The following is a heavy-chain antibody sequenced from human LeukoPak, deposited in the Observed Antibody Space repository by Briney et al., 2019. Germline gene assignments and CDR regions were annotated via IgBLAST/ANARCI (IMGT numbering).Heavy chain of an antibody. Sequence: ASVKVSCKAYGYTFTSYAMHWVRQAPGQRLEWMGWINAGNGNTKYSQKFQGRVTITRDTSASTAYMELSSLRSEDTAVYYCARGVGYCSSTSCYGGEDYWGQGTLVTVSS. J-gene: IGHJ4*02. D-gene: IGHD2-2*01. CDR1: GYTFTSYA. V-gene: IGHV1-3*01. CDR2: INAGNGNT. CDR3: ARGVGYCSSTSCYGGEDY.